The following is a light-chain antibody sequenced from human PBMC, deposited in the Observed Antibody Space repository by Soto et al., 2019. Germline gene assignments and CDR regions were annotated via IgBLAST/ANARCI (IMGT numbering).Light chain of an antibody. CDR3: QHYGSSVYT. Sequence: EIVLTQSPGTLSLSPGERATLSCRASQSDSSSYLAWYQLKPGQAPRLVIYAASSRAAGIPDRFSGSGSGTDFNLTISRLEPEDFAVYYCQHYGSSVYTFGQGTQLEIK. J-gene: IGKJ2*01. CDR2: AAS. CDR1: QSDSSSY. V-gene: IGKV3-20*01.